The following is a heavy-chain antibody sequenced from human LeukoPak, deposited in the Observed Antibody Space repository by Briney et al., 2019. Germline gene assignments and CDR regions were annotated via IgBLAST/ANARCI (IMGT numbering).Heavy chain of an antibody. CDR2: ISGSGGDT. CDR1: GFTFSNYA. CDR3: AKDRSCTNNICHGDFDY. V-gene: IGHV3-23*01. D-gene: IGHD2-8*01. J-gene: IGHJ4*02. Sequence: GGSLRLSCAASGFTFSNYAMSWVRQAPGKGREGVSGISGSGGDTYYADSVKGRFTISRDNSKNTLYLQMNRLRAEDTAVYYCAKDRSCTNNICHGDFDYWGQGTLVTVSS.